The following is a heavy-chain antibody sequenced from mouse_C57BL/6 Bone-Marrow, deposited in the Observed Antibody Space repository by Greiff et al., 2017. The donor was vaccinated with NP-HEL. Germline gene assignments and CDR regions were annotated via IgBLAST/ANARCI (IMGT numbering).Heavy chain of an antibody. D-gene: IGHD2-4*01. V-gene: IGHV1-81*01. CDR2: IYPRSGNT. CDR3: ARSKSIYYDYDKGY. CDR1: GYTFTSYG. J-gene: IGHJ2*01. Sequence: QVQLQQSGAELARPGASVKLSCKASGYTFTSYGISWVKQRTGQGLEWIGEIYPRSGNTYYNEKFKGKATLTADKSSSTAYMELRSLTSEDSAVYFCARSKSIYYDYDKGYWGKGTTLTVSS.